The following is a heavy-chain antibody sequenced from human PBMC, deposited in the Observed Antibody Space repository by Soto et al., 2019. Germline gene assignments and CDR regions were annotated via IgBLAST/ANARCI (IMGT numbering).Heavy chain of an antibody. J-gene: IGHJ6*02. V-gene: IGHV1-69*01. D-gene: IGHD6-6*01. Sequence: QVQLVQSGAEVKKPGSSVKVSCKASGGTFSSYAISWVRQAPGQGLEWMGGIIPIFGTANYAQKFQGRVTITADESTSTAYVELSSLRSEDTAVYYCASPSSIAARPFYYYYGMDVWGQGTTVTVSS. CDR1: GGTFSSYA. CDR2: IIPIFGTA. CDR3: ASPSSIAARPFYYYYGMDV.